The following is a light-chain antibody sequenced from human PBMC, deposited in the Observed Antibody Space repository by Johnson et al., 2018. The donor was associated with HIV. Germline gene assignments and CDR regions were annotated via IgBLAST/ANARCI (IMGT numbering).Light chain of an antibody. CDR2: DNN. CDR3: GTWYSSRRAGV. Sequence: QSVLTQPPSVSAAPGQKVTISCSGSSSNIGNNYVSWYQQLPGTAPKLLIYDNNKRPSGIPDRFSGSKSGTSATLAFTGLQTGAEADYYCGTWYSSRRAGVFGTRTKVTVL. CDR1: SSNIGNNY. V-gene: IGLV1-51*01. J-gene: IGLJ1*01.